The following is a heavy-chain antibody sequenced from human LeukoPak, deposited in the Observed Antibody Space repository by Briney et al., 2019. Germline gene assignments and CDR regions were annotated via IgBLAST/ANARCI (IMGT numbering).Heavy chain of an antibody. D-gene: IGHD5-12*01. V-gene: IGHV3-48*01. CDR3: AREGKDIVATMSAFDI. Sequence: GGPLRLSCAASGFTFSSYSMNWVSQAPGKGLEWVSYISSSSSTIYYADSVKGRFTISRDNAKNSLYLQMNSLRAEDTAVYYCAREGKDIVATMSAFDIWGQGTMVTVSS. CDR2: ISSSSSTI. J-gene: IGHJ3*02. CDR1: GFTFSSYS.